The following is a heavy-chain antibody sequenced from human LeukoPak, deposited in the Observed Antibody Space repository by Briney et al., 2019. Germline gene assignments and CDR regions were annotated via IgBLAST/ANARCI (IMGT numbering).Heavy chain of an antibody. J-gene: IGHJ5*02. Sequence: GGSLRLSCATSGFTFSNYGMHWVRQAPGKGLEWVAVISSDETSIRYGDSVRGRFTVSRDNAKNTVYLQMNSLGADDTAVYYCAKDPYRVVFARGNYLDPWGQGTLVTVSS. CDR2: ISSDETSI. CDR3: AKDPYRVVFARGNYLDP. V-gene: IGHV3-30*18. D-gene: IGHD1-7*01. CDR1: GFTFSNYG.